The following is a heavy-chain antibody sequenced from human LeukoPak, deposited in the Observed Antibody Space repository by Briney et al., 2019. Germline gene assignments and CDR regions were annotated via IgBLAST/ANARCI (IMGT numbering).Heavy chain of an antibody. V-gene: IGHV1-3*01. J-gene: IGHJ5*02. Sequence: ASVKVSCKASGYTFTSYAMHWVRQAPGQRLEWMGWINAGNGNTKYSQKFQGRATITRDTSASTAYMELSSLRSEDTAVYYCARAWRDCSSTSCYFWFDPWGQGTLVTVSS. CDR1: GYTFTSYA. CDR3: ARAWRDCSSTSCYFWFDP. CDR2: INAGNGNT. D-gene: IGHD2-2*01.